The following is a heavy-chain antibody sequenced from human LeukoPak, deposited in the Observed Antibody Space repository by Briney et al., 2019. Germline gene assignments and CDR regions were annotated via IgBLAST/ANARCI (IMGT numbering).Heavy chain of an antibody. D-gene: IGHD4-11*01. CDR1: GYSFTNYW. Sequence: GESLKISCKASGYSFTNYWIGWVRQMPGRGLEWMAIIYPGDSGTRYSPSFHGQVTISADKSISTAYLQWSSLKASDTAVYYCARHFSGDYINWVPVAFYLDYWGQGTLVTVSS. V-gene: IGHV5-51*01. CDR3: ARHFSGDYINWVPVAFYLDY. CDR2: IYPGDSGT. J-gene: IGHJ4*02.